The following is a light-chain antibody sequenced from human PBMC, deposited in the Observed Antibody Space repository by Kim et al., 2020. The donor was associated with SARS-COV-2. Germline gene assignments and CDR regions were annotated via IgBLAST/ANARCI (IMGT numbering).Light chain of an antibody. CDR3: NSRDSSGNHWV. Sequence: AVGQTVRSTCQGNSLINYYASWYQQKPGQATVLVIYTKNNRPAGIPDRFAGSNSEDTASLNITGAQAEDEVDYFGNSRDSSGNHWVFGGGTQLTV. CDR1: SLINYY. J-gene: IGLJ3*02. CDR2: TKN. V-gene: IGLV3-19*01.